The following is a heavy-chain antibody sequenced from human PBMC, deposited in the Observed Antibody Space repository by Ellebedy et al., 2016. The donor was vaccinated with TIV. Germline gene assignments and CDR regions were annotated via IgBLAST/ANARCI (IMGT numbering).Heavy chain of an antibody. D-gene: IGHD3-10*01. CDR2: INHSGST. J-gene: IGHJ4*02. CDR3: AKDSGSGELQDY. CDR1: GGSFSGYY. Sequence: SETLSLTCAVYGGSFSGYYWSWIRQPPGKGLEWIGEINHSGSTNYNPSLKSRVTISVDTSKNQFSLKLSSVTAADTAVYYCAKDSGSGELQDYWGQGTLVTVSS. V-gene: IGHV4-34*01.